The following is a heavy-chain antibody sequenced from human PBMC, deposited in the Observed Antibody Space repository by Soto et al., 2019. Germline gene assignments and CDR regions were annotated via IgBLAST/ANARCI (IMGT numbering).Heavy chain of an antibody. J-gene: IGHJ5*02. CDR1: GFTFSNYW. V-gene: IGHV3-7*01. CDR3: ASARHIGP. D-gene: IGHD2-21*01. Sequence: PVGSLRLSCAGSGFTFSNYWMSWVRQAPGKGLEWVANIKQDGSESNYADSVKGRFTISRDNAENSLYLQMTSLRAEDTAVYYCASARHIGPWGQGTLVTVSS. CDR2: IKQDGSES.